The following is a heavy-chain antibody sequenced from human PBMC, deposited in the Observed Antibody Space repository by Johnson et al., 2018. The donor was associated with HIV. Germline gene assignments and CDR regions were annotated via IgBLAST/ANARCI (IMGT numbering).Heavy chain of an antibody. CDR3: TTDQVDSGSYYNAFHI. CDR1: GFIFSNAW. D-gene: IGHD1-26*01. CDR2: IKNKADGGTT. Sequence: VQLVESGGGSVKPGGSLRLSCAASGFIFSNAWMSWVRQAPGKGLEWAGHIKNKADGGTTEYAAPVKGRFTISRDDSKNTLYLQMNSLKSEDTAVYYCTTDQVDSGSYYNAFHIWGQGTTVTVSS. V-gene: IGHV3-15*01. J-gene: IGHJ3*02.